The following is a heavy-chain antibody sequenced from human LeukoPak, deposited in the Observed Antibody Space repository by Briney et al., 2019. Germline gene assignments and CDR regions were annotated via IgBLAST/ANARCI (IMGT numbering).Heavy chain of an antibody. J-gene: IGHJ6*03. Sequence: ASVKVSCKASGYTFTGYYMHWVRQAPGQGLEWMGWINPNSGGTNYAQEFQGRVTMTRDTSISTAYMELSRLRSDDTAVYYCARVSVQQLGYYYYMDVWGKGTTVTVSS. CDR2: INPNSGGT. V-gene: IGHV1-2*02. CDR1: GYTFTGYY. CDR3: ARVSVQQLGYYYYMDV. D-gene: IGHD6-13*01.